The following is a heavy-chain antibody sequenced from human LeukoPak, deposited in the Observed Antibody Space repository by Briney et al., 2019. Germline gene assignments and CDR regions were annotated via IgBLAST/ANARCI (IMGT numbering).Heavy chain of an antibody. D-gene: IGHD3-22*01. CDR1: GFTFSSYA. CDR2: ISGSAGST. CDR3: AKTLILDYYDSSGYYSDAFDI. Sequence: PGGSLRLSCAASGFTFSSYAMSWVRQAPGKGLEWVSAISGSAGSTYYADSVKGRFTISRDNSKNTLYLQMNSLRAEDTAVYYCAKTLILDYYDSSGYYSDAFDIWGQGTMVTASS. V-gene: IGHV3-23*01. J-gene: IGHJ3*02.